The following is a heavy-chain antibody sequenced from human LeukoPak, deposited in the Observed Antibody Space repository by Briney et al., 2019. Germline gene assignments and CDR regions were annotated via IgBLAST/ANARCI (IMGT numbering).Heavy chain of an antibody. Sequence: PSGTLSLTCAVSGGSINSRNWWSWVRQPPGKGLEWIGEIHHSGSTNYNPSLKSRVTISVDTSKNQFSLKLSSVTAADTAVYYCARANAAFDIWGQGTMVTVSS. J-gene: IGHJ3*02. CDR3: ARANAAFDI. CDR1: GGSINSRNW. V-gene: IGHV4-4*02. CDR2: IHHSGST.